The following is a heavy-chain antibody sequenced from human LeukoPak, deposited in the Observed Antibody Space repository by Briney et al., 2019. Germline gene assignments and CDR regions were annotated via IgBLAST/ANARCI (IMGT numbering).Heavy chain of an antibody. J-gene: IGHJ5*02. CDR3: ARTPVPAARGWFDP. D-gene: IGHD2-2*01. CDR2: IYHSGST. CDR1: GGSISSYY. Sequence: NPSETLSLTCTVSGGSISSYYWSWIRQPPGKGLEWIGYIYHSGSTYYNPSLKSRVTISVDRSKNQFSLKLSSVTAADTAVYYCARTPVPAARGWFDPWGQGTLVAVSS. V-gene: IGHV4-59*12.